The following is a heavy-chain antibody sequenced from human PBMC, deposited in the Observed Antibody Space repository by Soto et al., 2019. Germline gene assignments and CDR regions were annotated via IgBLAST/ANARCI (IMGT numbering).Heavy chain of an antibody. CDR3: ASCGYIYGYDY. CDR2: IYSNGIT. CDR1: GGSINSSNW. J-gene: IGHJ4*02. Sequence: QVQLQESGPGLVKPSGTLSLTCAVSGGSINSSNWWRWVRQPPGKGLEWIGEIYSNGITNYNPSLKSRVTISVDQSKNQLSLKLTSVTAADTAVYDCASCGYIYGYDYWGQGTLVTVSS. D-gene: IGHD5-18*01. V-gene: IGHV4-4*02.